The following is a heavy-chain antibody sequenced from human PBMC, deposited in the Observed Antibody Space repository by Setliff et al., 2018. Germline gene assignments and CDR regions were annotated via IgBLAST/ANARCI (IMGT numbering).Heavy chain of an antibody. CDR2: VNDDGSSA. CDR1: GFTFSSYW. CDR3: ARYPSVYDSSGRGNY. D-gene: IGHD3-22*01. J-gene: IGHJ4*02. Sequence: GGSLRLSCAASGFTFSSYWMHWVRQDPGKGLVWVSRVNDDGSSAMYADSVKGRFTISRDNAKNSLYLQMNSLRAEDTAVYYCARYPSVYDSSGRGNYWGQGTLVTVSS. V-gene: IGHV3-74*03.